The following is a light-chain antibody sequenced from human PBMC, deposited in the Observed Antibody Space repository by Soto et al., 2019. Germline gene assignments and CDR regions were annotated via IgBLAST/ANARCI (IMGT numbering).Light chain of an antibody. CDR1: QSIGNNY. CDR2: GAY. V-gene: IGKV3-20*01. Sequence: EIVLTQSPATLSLSPAERAALSCGASQSIGNNYLAWYQQKPGQSPRLLISGAYNRATGIPDRFSGTASGTDFTLTISRLEPEDFAVYYCHQYASAPLTFGGGTKVEIK. J-gene: IGKJ4*01. CDR3: HQYASAPLT.